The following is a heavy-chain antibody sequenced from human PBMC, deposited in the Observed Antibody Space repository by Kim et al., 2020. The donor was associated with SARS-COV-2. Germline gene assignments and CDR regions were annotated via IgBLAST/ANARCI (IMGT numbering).Heavy chain of an antibody. CDR2: ISASGGDT. V-gene: IGHV3-23*01. CDR3: AKVTTITSPFYDY. CDR1: GFTFSSYA. J-gene: IGHJ4*02. Sequence: GGSLRLSCAASGFTFSSYAMSWVRQAPGKGLEWVSGISASGGDTYYADSVQGRFTISRDNSKNALNLQMNSLRAEDTALYYCAKVTTITSPFYDYWGQGT. D-gene: IGHD4-4*01.